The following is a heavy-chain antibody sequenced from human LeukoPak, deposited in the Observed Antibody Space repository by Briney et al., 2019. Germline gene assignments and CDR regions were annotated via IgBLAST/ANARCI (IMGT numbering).Heavy chain of an antibody. CDR3: ARYTGVNGYYFDY. D-gene: IGHD2-8*01. V-gene: IGHV4-39*02. Sequence: ASETLSLTCNVSGGSISSRSYYWSWLRQPPGKGLAWIATIYHSGSTYYNASLKSRVTISVDTSKSHFSLKLSSVTAADTAMYYCARYTGVNGYYFDYWGQGTLVTVSS. CDR2: IYHSGST. CDR1: GGSISSRSYY. J-gene: IGHJ4*02.